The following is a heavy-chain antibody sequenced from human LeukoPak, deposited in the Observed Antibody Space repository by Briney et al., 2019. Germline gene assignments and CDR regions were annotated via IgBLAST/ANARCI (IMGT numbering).Heavy chain of an antibody. Sequence: ASVKVSCKASGYTFTGYYMHWVRQAPGQGLEWMGWMNPYSGGTNYAQKFQSRVTMTRDTSISTAYMELRRLSSDDTAIYYCARPYCNGGSCHDYFDYWGQGTLVSVSS. V-gene: IGHV1-2*02. CDR3: ARPYCNGGSCHDYFDY. CDR1: GYTFTGYY. CDR2: MNPYSGGT. D-gene: IGHD2-15*01. J-gene: IGHJ4*02.